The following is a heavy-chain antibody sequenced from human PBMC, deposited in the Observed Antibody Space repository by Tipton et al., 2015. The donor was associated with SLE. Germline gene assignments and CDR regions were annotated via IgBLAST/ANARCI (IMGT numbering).Heavy chain of an antibody. CDR3: AKDLLYSTGVFDV. CDR1: GFIFDVFA. CDR2: ISWGGGSI. D-gene: IGHD6-19*01. V-gene: IGHV3-9*01. J-gene: IGHJ3*01. Sequence: SLRLSCSASGFIFDVFAMHWVRQAPGKGLEWISGISWGGGSIDYADSVKGRFTTSRDNTKNSIYLQMNNLRPEDTALYYCAKDLLYSTGVFDVWGEGTMVIVS.